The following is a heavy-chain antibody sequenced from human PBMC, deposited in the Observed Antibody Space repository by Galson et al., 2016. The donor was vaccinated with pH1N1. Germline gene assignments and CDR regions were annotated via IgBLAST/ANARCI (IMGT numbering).Heavy chain of an antibody. CDR1: GSSFTSYW. D-gene: IGHD1-1*01. Sequence: QSGAEVKKPGESLRISCKGSGSSFTSYWINWVRQMPGKGLEWMGRIDPSDSYTNYSPSFQGHVTISADKSISTAYLQWSSLKASDTAMYYCARFNDADSSDNAFDIWGRGTMVTVSS. CDR3: ARFNDADSSDNAFDI. CDR2: IDPSDSYT. J-gene: IGHJ3*02. V-gene: IGHV5-10-1*01.